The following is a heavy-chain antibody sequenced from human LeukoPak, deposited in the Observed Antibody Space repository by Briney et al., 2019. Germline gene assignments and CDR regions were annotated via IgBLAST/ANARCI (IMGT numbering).Heavy chain of an antibody. J-gene: IGHJ1*01. CDR1: GFTVNSNY. CDR2: IYSGGST. Sequence: GGSLRLSCAASGFTVNSNYMSWVRQAPGKGLEWVSVIYSGGSTYYADSVKGRFTISRHNSKNTLYLQMNSLRAEDTAVYYCATHPREYCSSTSCSAYWGQGTLVTVSS. D-gene: IGHD2-2*01. V-gene: IGHV3-53*04. CDR3: ATHPREYCSSTSCSAY.